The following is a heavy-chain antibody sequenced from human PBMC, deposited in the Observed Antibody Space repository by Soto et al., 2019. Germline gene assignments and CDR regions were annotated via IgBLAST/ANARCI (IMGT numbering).Heavy chain of an antibody. D-gene: IGHD5-12*01. V-gene: IGHV4-39*01. CDR1: GDSIRSSGHY. Sequence: QVQLQESGPGLVKASETLSLTCTVSGDSIRSSGHYWGWIRQPPGKGLEWIASIYYSESRFYNPSLKSRASISVDTTRNQFSVKLTAGTATDTAMYYCARQVDVVGTKYFDSWGQGTLVTVSS. CDR2: IYYSESR. CDR3: ARQVDVVGTKYFDS. J-gene: IGHJ4*02.